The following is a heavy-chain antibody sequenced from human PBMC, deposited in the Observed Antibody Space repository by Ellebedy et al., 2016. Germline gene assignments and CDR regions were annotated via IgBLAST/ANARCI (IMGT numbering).Heavy chain of an antibody. CDR2: IIPIFGTA. Sequence: SVKVSXXASGGTFSSYAISWVRQAPGQGLEWMGGIIPIFGTANYAQKFQGRVTITADESTSTAYMELSSLRSEDTAVYYCARGYSGSLYWYFDLWGRGTLVTVSS. CDR1: GGTFSSYA. CDR3: ARGYSGSLYWYFDL. J-gene: IGHJ2*01. V-gene: IGHV1-69*13. D-gene: IGHD1-26*01.